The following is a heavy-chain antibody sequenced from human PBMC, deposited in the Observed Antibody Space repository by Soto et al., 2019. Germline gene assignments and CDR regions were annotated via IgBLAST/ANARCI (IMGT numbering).Heavy chain of an antibody. D-gene: IGHD2-2*01. CDR1: GYTFTSYY. V-gene: IGHV1-46*01. CDR2: INPSGGST. Sequence: QVQLVQSGAEVKKPGASVKVSCKACGYTFTSYYIHWGRQAPGQGLELVGIINPSGGSTTYAQQFQGRVTMTRDTPTSTVYMELSRLRSEHTAVYYCARRGASISTSCSLDYWGQGTPVNVSS. CDR3: ARRGASISTSCSLDY. J-gene: IGHJ4*02.